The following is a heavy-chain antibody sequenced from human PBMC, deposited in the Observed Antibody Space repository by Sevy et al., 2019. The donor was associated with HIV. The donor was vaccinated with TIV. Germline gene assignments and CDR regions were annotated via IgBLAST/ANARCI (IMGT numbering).Heavy chain of an antibody. D-gene: IGHD3-10*01. J-gene: IGHJ3*02. Sequence: SQTLSLTCAISGDSVSSNSAAWNWIRQSPSRGLEWLGRTNYRSKWYNDYAVSVKSRVTINADTSKNQFSLQLKSVIPEDTAVYYCARVGELFGAFDICGQGTMVTVSS. V-gene: IGHV6-1*01. CDR2: TNYRSKWYN. CDR3: ARVGELFGAFDI. CDR1: GDSVSSNSAA.